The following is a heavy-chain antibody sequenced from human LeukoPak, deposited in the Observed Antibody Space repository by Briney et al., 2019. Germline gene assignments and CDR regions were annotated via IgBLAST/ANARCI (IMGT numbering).Heavy chain of an antibody. CDR2: IYYSGST. V-gene: IGHV4-31*03. D-gene: IGHD5-18*01. J-gene: IGHJ4*02. CDR3: ARAETPRNSYGYLDY. CDR1: GGSISSDDYY. Sequence: PSQTLSLTCTVSGGSISSDDYYWSWIRQHPGKGLEWIGYIYYSGSTYYNPSLKSRVTISIDTSKNQFSLKLSSVTAAGTAVYYCARAETPRNSYGYLDYWGQGTLVTVSS.